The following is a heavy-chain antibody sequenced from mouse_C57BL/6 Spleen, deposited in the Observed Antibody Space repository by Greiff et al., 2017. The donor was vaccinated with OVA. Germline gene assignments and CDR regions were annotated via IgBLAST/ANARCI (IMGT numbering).Heavy chain of an antibody. J-gene: IGHJ4*01. D-gene: IGHD3-3*01. Sequence: QVQLKQSGAELVRPGASVTLSCKASGYTFTDYEMHWAKQTPVHGLEWIGAIDPETGGTAYNQKFKGKAILTADKSSSTAYMELRSLTSEDSAVYYCTTAKGTYYAMDYWGQGTSVTVSS. CDR1: GYTFTDYE. V-gene: IGHV1-15*01. CDR3: TTAKGTYYAMDY. CDR2: IDPETGGT.